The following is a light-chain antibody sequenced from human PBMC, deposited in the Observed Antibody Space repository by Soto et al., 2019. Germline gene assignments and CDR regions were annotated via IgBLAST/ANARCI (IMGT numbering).Light chain of an antibody. Sequence: EIVLTQSPVTLYLSPGDRATLSCRASQSVDWYVAWYQQKPGQAPRLLIYDALKRATGTPDRFSGSGSGTDFTLTISRLEPEDFAVYYCQQRSNWPPITFGPGTKVDLK. CDR3: QQRSNWPPIT. V-gene: IGKV3-11*01. J-gene: IGKJ3*01. CDR2: DAL. CDR1: QSVDWY.